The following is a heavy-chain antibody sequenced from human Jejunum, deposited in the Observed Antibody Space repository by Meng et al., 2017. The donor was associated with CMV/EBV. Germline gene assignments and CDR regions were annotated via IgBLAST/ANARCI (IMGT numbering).Heavy chain of an antibody. V-gene: IGHV3-74*01. D-gene: IGHD1-14*01. Sequence: SCAASGGIFNNYYIHWARHVPVKGLMWVSRINGEGTSTTYADSVKGRFTISRDNARNTVYLQMNSLRADDTAVYYGARSVSRYNWFDPWGQGTLVTVSS. CDR2: INGEGTST. CDR1: GGIFNNYY. CDR3: ARSVSRYNWFDP. J-gene: IGHJ5*02.